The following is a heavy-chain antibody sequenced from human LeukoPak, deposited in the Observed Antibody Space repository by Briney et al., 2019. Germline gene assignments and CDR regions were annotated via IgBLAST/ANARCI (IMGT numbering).Heavy chain of an antibody. V-gene: IGHV4-59*08. Sequence: SETLSLTCTVSGGSTTSYWAWLRQPPGKGLEWIGYLYYSGYSNYNPSLKSRVSMSVDTSKNQFSLKLTSVTAADTAVYYCARHSIASDGARLFDYWGRGTLVTVSS. D-gene: IGHD2-21*01. CDR3: ARHSIASDGARLFDY. J-gene: IGHJ4*02. CDR2: LYYSGYS. CDR1: GGSTTSY.